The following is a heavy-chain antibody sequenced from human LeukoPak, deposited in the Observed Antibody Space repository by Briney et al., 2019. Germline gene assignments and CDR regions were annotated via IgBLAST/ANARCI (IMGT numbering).Heavy chain of an antibody. Sequence: PSETLSLTCTVSGGSISSYYWSWIRQPPGKGLEWIGYVYYSGTTNYNPSLKSRVTISVDTSKNQLSLKLSSVTAADTAVYYCAGRYGSGNYHFDYWGQGTLVTVSS. D-gene: IGHD3-10*01. CDR3: AGRYGSGNYHFDY. J-gene: IGHJ4*02. CDR1: GGSISSYY. CDR2: VYYSGTT. V-gene: IGHV4-59*08.